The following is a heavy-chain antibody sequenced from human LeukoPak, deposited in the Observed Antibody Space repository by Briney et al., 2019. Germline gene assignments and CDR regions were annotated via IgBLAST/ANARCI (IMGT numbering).Heavy chain of an antibody. Sequence: SETLSLTCSVSGGSISGYYWSWIRQPAGKGLEWLGRVYTSGSTNYNPSLKSRVTISMDTSNNQFSLKLSSVTAADTAVYYCARDGRQRVTMDTGALDIWGQGTMVTVSS. CDR1: GGSISGYY. J-gene: IGHJ3*02. CDR3: ARDGRQRVTMDTGALDI. CDR2: VYTSGST. D-gene: IGHD3-10*01. V-gene: IGHV4-4*07.